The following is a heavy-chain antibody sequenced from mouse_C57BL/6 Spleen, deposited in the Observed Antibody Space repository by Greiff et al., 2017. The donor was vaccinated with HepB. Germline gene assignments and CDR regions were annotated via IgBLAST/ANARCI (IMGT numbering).Heavy chain of an antibody. J-gene: IGHJ3*01. CDR2: ISGGGGNT. V-gene: IGHV5-9*01. CDR1: GFTFSSYT. CDR3: ARHPEPFAY. Sequence: EVQLVESGGGLVKPGGSLKLSCAASGFTFSSYTMSWVRQTPEKRLEWVATISGGGGNTYYPDSVKGRFTISRDNAKNTLYLQMSSLRSEDTALYYCARHPEPFAYWGQGTLVTVSA.